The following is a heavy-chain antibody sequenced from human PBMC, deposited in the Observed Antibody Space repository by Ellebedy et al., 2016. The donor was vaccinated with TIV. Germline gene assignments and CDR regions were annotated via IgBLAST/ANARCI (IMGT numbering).Heavy chain of an antibody. Sequence: GGSLRLSCAASGFTFSSYWMSWVRQAPGKGLEWVANIKQDGSEKYYVDSVKGRFTISRDNAKNSLYLQMNSLRAEDTAVYYCARDILTGYYKVYNYYGMDVWGQGTTVTVSS. CDR1: GFTFSSYW. D-gene: IGHD3-9*01. V-gene: IGHV3-7*03. J-gene: IGHJ6*02. CDR3: ARDILTGYYKVYNYYGMDV. CDR2: IKQDGSEK.